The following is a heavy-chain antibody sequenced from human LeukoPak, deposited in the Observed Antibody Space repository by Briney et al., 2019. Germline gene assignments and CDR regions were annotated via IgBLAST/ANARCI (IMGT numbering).Heavy chain of an antibody. J-gene: IGHJ3*01. CDR1: GGSFSGYY. CDR3: ARPSPTVTPRAFDV. D-gene: IGHD4-17*01. CDR2: INHSGST. Sequence: SSETLSLTCAVYGGSFSGYYWSWIRQPPGKGLEWIGEINHSGSTNYNPSLKSRVTISVDTSKNQLSLKLSSVTAADTAVYYCARPSPTVTPRAFDVWGQGTMVTVSS. V-gene: IGHV4-34*01.